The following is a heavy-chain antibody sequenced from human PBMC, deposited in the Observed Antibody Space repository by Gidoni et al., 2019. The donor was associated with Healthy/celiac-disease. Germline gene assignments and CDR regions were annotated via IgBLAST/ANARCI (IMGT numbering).Heavy chain of an antibody. CDR2: ISYDGSNK. D-gene: IGHD3-16*01. J-gene: IGHJ4*02. V-gene: IGHV3-30*03. Sequence: APDKGLEWVAVISYDGSNKYYADSVKVRFTISRDNSKNTLYLQMNSLRAEDTAVYYCAGLYHYFDYWGQGTLVTVSS. CDR3: AGLYHYFDY.